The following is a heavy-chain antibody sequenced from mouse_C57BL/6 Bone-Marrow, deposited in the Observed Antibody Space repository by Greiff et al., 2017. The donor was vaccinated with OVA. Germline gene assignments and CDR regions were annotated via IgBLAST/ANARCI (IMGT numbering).Heavy chain of an antibody. Sequence: VQLQQSGAELVRPGASVKLSCTASGFNIKDDYMPWVKQRPEQGLEWIGWIDPENGDTEYASKFQGKATITADTSSNTAYLQISSLTSEDTAVYYCTTVYGGYWGQGTTLTVSS. V-gene: IGHV14-4*01. CDR1: GFNIKDDY. J-gene: IGHJ2*01. CDR3: TTVYGGY. CDR2: IDPENGDT. D-gene: IGHD1-1*01.